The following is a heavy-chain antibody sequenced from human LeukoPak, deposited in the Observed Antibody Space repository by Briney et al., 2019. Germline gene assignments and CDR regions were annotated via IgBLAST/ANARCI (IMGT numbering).Heavy chain of an antibody. CDR1: GGSISSHY. V-gene: IGHV4-59*11. D-gene: IGHD4-17*01. J-gene: IGHJ5*02. CDR3: ARAPTVTNHYYSWFDP. CDR2: MLYSGTA. Sequence: PSETLSLTCTVSGGSISSHYWSWIRQPPGKGLEWIGSMLYSGTAYYNPSLKSRVTISVDTSKNQFSLKLRSVTAADTAVYYCARAPTVTNHYYSWFDPWGQGTLVTVPS.